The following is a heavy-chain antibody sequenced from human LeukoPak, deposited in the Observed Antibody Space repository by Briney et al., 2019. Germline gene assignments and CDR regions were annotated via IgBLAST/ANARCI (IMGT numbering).Heavy chain of an antibody. J-gene: IGHJ4*02. Sequence: SETLSLTCTVSGGSISSYYWSWIRQPAGKGLEWIGRIYTSGSTNYNPSLKSRVTISVDTSKNQFSLKLSSVTAADTAVYYCARETPPFGESAFDYWGQRTLVTVSS. CDR2: IYTSGST. V-gene: IGHV4-4*07. CDR1: GGSISSYY. CDR3: ARETPPFGESAFDY. D-gene: IGHD3-10*01.